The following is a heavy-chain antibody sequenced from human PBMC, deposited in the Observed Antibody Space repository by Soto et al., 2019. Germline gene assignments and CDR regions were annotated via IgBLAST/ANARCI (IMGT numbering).Heavy chain of an antibody. CDR3: ARGPRSGYFYIGF. V-gene: IGHV5-51*01. D-gene: IGHD5-12*01. CDR2: IYPGDSDT. CDR1: GYSFTNYW. Sequence: HGESLKISCKGSGYSFTNYWIGWVRQTPGKGLEWMGIIYPGDSDTRYSPSFQGQVTTSADKSTSTAFLHWSSLKASDTAMYYCARGPRSGYFYIGFWGQGTQVTVSS. J-gene: IGHJ4*02.